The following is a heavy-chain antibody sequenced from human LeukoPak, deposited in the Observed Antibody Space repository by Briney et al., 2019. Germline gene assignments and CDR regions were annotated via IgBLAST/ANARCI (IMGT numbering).Heavy chain of an antibody. CDR2: IIPIFGTA. CDR1: GGTFSSYA. Sequence: SVTVSCKASGGTFSSYAISWVRQAPGQGLEWMGGIIPIFGTANYAQKFQGRVTITADESTSTAYMELSSLRSEDTAVYYCARDGYDILTGSGFDYWGQGTLVTVSS. D-gene: IGHD3-9*01. J-gene: IGHJ4*02. CDR3: ARDGYDILTGSGFDY. V-gene: IGHV1-69*13.